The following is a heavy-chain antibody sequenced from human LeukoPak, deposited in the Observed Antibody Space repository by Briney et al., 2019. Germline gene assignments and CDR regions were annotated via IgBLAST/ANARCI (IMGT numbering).Heavy chain of an antibody. CDR1: GGSISSSSYY. J-gene: IGHJ6*03. D-gene: IGHD3-3*01. CDR3: ARERGDYDFWSGYYGHYYYMDV. V-gene: IGHV4-39*07. Sequence: SETLSLTCTVSGGSISSSSYYWGWIRQPPGKGLEWIGSIYYSGSTYYNPSLKSRVTISVDTSKNQFSLKLSSVTAADTAVYYCARERGDYDFWSGYYGHYYYMDVWGKGTTVTVSS. CDR2: IYYSGST.